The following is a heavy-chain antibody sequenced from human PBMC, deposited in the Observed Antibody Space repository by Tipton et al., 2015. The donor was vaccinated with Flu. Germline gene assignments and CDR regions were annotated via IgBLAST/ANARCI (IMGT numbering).Heavy chain of an antibody. D-gene: IGHD1-26*01. CDR2: ISSSSAADVI. Sequence: SLRLSCAASGFSVNDVYLSWIRQAPGKGLEWVSYISSSSAADVIYYAESVKGRFTISRDSAKNSVYLQMTSLRDEGTAVYYCARRVGFDYWGQGTLVTVSS. V-gene: IGHV3-11*01. J-gene: IGHJ4*02. CDR3: ARRVGFDY. CDR1: GFSVNDVY.